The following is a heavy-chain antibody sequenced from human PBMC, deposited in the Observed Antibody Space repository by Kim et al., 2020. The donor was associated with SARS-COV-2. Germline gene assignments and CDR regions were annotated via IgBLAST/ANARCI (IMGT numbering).Heavy chain of an antibody. J-gene: IGHJ4*02. V-gene: IGHV1-2*06. CDR3: AREHRRDGYNPFDY. D-gene: IGHD5-12*01. CDR1: GYTFTGYY. Sequence: ASVKVSCKASGYTFTGYYMHWVRQAPGQGLEWMGRINPNSGGTNYAQKFQGRVTMTRDTSISTAYMELSRLRSDDTAVYYCAREHRRDGYNPFDYWGQGTLVTVSS. CDR2: INPNSGGT.